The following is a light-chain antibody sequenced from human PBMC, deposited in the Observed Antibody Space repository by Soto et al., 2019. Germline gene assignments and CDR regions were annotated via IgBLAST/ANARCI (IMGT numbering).Light chain of an antibody. CDR1: QSVSSN. CDR3: QKYNSWPRT. CDR2: GAS. Sequence: EIVMTQSPATLSVSPGERATLSCRASQSVSSNLAWYQQKPGQAPRLLIYGASTRATGIPARFSGSGSGTEFTLTIRSLQLEDFAVYYCQKYNSWPRTFGQGTKVDIK. J-gene: IGKJ1*01. V-gene: IGKV3-15*01.